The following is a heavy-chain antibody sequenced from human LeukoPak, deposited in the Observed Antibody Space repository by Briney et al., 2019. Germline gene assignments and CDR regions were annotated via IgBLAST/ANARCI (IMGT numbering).Heavy chain of an antibody. CDR1: GFTFSSYA. Sequence: GGSLRLSCAASGFTFSSYAMHWVRQAPGKGLEWVAVISYDGSNKYYADSVKGRFTISRDNSKNTLYLQMNSLRAEDTAVYYCARDPPGRVGATTSYYFDYWGQGTLVTVSS. D-gene: IGHD1-26*01. V-gene: IGHV3-30*04. J-gene: IGHJ4*02. CDR2: ISYDGSNK. CDR3: ARDPPGRVGATTSYYFDY.